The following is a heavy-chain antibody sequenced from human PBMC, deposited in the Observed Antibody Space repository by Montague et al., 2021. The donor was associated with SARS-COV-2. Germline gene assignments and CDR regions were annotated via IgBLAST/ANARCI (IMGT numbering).Heavy chain of an antibody. D-gene: IGHD3-9*01. CDR3: ARDAGTGGYDFLTGYYRVFDY. J-gene: IGHJ4*02. V-gene: IGHV3-48*04. CDR1: GFTFSSYS. CDR2: ISNSSSTI. Sequence: SLRLSCAASGFTFSSYSMNWVRQAPGKGLEWVSYISNSSSTIYYADSVKGRFTISRDNAKNSLYLQMNSLRAEDTAVYYCARDAGTGGYDFLTGYYRVFDYWGQGTLVTVSS.